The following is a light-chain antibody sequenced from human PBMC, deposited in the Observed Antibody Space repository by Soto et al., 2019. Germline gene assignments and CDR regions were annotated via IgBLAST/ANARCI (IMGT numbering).Light chain of an antibody. CDR3: QQYGSSGT. CDR1: QSVSSSY. CDR2: GAS. Sequence: IVLTQSTGRLSLSPGEKAALSCRASQSVSSSYLAWYQQKPGQAPRLLIYGASNRATGIPDRFSGSGSGTDFTLTISRLEPEDFAVYYCQQYGSSGTFGQGTKVDIK. V-gene: IGKV3-20*01. J-gene: IGKJ1*01.